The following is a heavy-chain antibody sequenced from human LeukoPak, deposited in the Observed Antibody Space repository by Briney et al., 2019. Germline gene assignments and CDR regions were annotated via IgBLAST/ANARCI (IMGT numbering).Heavy chain of an antibody. J-gene: IGHJ3*02. CDR2: ISGSGGST. V-gene: IGHV3-23*01. Sequence: PGGSLRLSRAASGFTFSSYAMSWVRQAPGKGLEWVSAISGSGGSTYYADSVKGRFTISRDNSKNTLYLQMNSLRAEDTAVYYCAKGVSSSSAGFAFDIWGQGTMVTVSS. D-gene: IGHD6-6*01. CDR3: AKGVSSSSAGFAFDI. CDR1: GFTFSSYA.